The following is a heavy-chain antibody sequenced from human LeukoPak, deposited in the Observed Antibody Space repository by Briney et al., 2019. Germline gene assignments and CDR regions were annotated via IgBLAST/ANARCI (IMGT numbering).Heavy chain of an antibody. CDR3: ARDGTGVYNLVQY. CDR2: INPNSGGT. J-gene: IGHJ4*02. D-gene: IGHD5-24*01. CDR1: GYTFTGYY. Sequence: GASVKVSCKASGYTFTGYYMHWVRQAPGQGLEWMGWINPNSGGTNYAQKFQGRVTMTRDTSISAVYMELSRLRSVDTAVYYCARDGTGVYNLVQYWGQGTLVTVSS. V-gene: IGHV1-2*02.